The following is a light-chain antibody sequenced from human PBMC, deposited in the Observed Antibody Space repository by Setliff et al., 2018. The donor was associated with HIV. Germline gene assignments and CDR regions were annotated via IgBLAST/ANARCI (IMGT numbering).Light chain of an antibody. CDR1: SSDVGGYNY. CDR2: DVS. J-gene: IGLJ1*01. CDR3: CSYADNFNYV. Sequence: SALAQPRSVSGSPGQSVTISCTGSSSDVGGYNYVSWYQQHPGKAPKVMIYDVSKRPSGVPDRFSGSKSDNTASLTISGLQAEDEADYYCCSYADNFNYVFGGGTKVTVL. V-gene: IGLV2-11*01.